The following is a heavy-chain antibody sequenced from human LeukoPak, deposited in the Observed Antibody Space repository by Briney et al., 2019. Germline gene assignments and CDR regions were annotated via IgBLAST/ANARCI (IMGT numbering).Heavy chain of an antibody. V-gene: IGHV3-7*03. Sequence: GGSLRLSCAASGFTFSNYWMSWVRQAPGKGLEWVANIKQHGSEKYYVDSVKGRFIISRDNTKNFLYLQMNSLRADDTALYYCAKVGGPGSYYNSHFHDWGQGTLVTVSS. CDR2: IKQHGSEK. J-gene: IGHJ4*02. CDR3: AKVGGPGSYYNSHFHD. D-gene: IGHD3-10*01. CDR1: GFTFSNYW.